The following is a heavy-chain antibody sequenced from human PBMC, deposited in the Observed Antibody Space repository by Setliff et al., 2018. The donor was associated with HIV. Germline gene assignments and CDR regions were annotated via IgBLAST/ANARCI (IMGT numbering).Heavy chain of an antibody. CDR1: GGTFGSYA. V-gene: IGHV1-69*13. CDR2: IIPIFGST. D-gene: IGHD1-7*01. J-gene: IGHJ6*03. Sequence: SVKVSCKASGGTFGSYAISWVRQAPGQGLEWMGGIIPIFGSTKYAQKFQGRVTITADESTSTADMELSSLRSEDTAVYYCARGGAAYNRDYNEYYYMDVWGTGTTVTVSS. CDR3: ARGGAAYNRDYNEYYYMDV.